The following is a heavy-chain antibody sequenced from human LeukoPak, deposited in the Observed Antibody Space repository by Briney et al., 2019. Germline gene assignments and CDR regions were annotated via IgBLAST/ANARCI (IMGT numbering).Heavy chain of an antibody. CDR2: ISGSGGST. D-gene: IGHD5-12*01. CDR1: GFTFSDYY. V-gene: IGHV3-23*01. CDR3: APPRGYLVPD. J-gene: IGHJ4*02. Sequence: GGSLRLSCAASGFTFSDYYMSWIRQAPGKGLEWVSAISGSGGSTYYADSVKGRFTISRDNSKNTLYLQMNSLRAEDTAVYYCAPPRGYLVPDWGQGTLVTVSS.